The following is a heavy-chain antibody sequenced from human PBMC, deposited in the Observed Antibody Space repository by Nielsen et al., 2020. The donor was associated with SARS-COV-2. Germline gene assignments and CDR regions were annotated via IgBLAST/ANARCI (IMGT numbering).Heavy chain of an antibody. CDR2: IKSDGSGT. CDR1: GFPFSIYW. Sequence: GESLKISCAASGFPFSIYWIHLVRQAPGKGLAWVSRIKSDGSGTLYADSVEGRFTISRDNAKNTLYLQMNSLRAEDTAVYYCARDFGYCRGGTCNYYGMDVWGQGTTVTVSS. D-gene: IGHD2-15*01. V-gene: IGHV3-74*01. CDR3: ARDFGYCRGGTCNYYGMDV. J-gene: IGHJ6*02.